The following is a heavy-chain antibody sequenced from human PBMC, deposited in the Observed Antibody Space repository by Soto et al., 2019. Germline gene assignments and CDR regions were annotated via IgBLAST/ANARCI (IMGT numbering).Heavy chain of an antibody. CDR2: IDWDDDK. D-gene: IGHD6-19*01. Sequence: GSGPTLVNPTQTLTLTCTFSGFSLSTSGMCVSWIRQPPGKALEWLARIDWDDDKYYSTSLKTRLTISKDTSKNQVVLTMTNMDPVDTATYYCARIFRAVAGYAFDIWGQGTMVTVSS. CDR3: ARIFRAVAGYAFDI. J-gene: IGHJ3*02. V-gene: IGHV2-70*11. CDR1: GFSLSTSGMC.